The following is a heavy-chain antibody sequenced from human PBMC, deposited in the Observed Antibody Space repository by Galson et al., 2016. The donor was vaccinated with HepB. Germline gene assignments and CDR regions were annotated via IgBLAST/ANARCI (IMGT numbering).Heavy chain of an antibody. D-gene: IGHD2-2*01. CDR1: GFTFSSYG. Sequence: SLRLSCAASGFTFSSYGIHWVRQAPGKGLEWVAVISHDGNNKFYADSVKGRFTISRDNSKNTLFLQLNSLRAEDTAVYYCAKDPYAVVSRPEYFQHWVQGTLVTVSS. J-gene: IGHJ1*01. CDR2: ISHDGNNK. V-gene: IGHV3-30*18. CDR3: AKDPYAVVSRPEYFQH.